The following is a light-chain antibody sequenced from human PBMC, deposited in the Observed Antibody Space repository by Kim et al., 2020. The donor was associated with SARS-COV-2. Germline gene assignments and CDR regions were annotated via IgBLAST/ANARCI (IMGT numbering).Light chain of an antibody. J-gene: IGLJ2*01. V-gene: IGLV1-47*01. CDR1: RSDIGSNY. CDR2: RNN. CDR3: AAWDDSLSGG. Sequence: PGQTVTMSCSGSRSDIGSNYVYGYQQLPGTAPKRLMYRNNQRPSGVPDRFSGSKSGTSASLAISGLRSEDEADYYCAAWDDSLSGGFGGGTQLTVL.